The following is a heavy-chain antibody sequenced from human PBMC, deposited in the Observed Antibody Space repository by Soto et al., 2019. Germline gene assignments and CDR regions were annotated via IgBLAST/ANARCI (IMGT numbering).Heavy chain of an antibody. CDR3: ARTVVTEENWYFDL. Sequence: QVQLQESGPGLVKPSQTLSLTCTVSGGSISSGDYYWSWIRQPPGKGLEWIGYIYYSGSTYYNPSLETRVTISVDTSKNQFALKLSSVTAADTAVYYCARTVVTEENWYFDLWGRGTLVTVSS. V-gene: IGHV4-30-4*01. CDR2: IYYSGST. J-gene: IGHJ2*01. D-gene: IGHD2-21*02. CDR1: GGSISSGDYY.